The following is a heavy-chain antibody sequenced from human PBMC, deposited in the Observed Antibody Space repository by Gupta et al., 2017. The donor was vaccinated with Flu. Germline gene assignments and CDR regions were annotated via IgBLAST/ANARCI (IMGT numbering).Heavy chain of an antibody. CDR1: GGSISSSY. CDR2: IYYSGST. V-gene: IGHV4-59*01. D-gene: IGHD2-2*01. Sequence: QVQLQESGPGLVKPSETLSLTCTVSGGSISSSYWSWIRQPPGKGLEWIGYIYYSGSTNYNPARKSRVTILLETAKNQVSLKLKSVTAAXTAVYYCAXEICSSTNCYFDSGGQGTMVTVSS. CDR3: AXEICSSTNCYFDS. J-gene: IGHJ4*02.